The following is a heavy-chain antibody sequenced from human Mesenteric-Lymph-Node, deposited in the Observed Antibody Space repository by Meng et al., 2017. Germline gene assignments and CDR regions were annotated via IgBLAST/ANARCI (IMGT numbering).Heavy chain of an antibody. CDR3: ARETLVTTKGIEH. CDR2: ISSDGSLR. CDR1: GFTFTSHS. V-gene: IGHV3-30*04. Sequence: GESLKISCAASGFTFTSHSMHWVRQAPGQGLDWLAVISSDGSLRYYADSVKGRFTISRDNSKNTLFLQMNSLRDEDTALYYCARETLVTTKGIEHWGQGTLVTVSS. D-gene: IGHD4-17*01. J-gene: IGHJ4*02.